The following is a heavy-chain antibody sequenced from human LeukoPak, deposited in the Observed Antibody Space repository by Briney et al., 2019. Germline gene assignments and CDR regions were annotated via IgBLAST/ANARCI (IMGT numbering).Heavy chain of an antibody. CDR1: EFTFSNAW. J-gene: IGHJ4*02. CDR3: AREILAPGKTHDY. Sequence: GGSLRLSCAASEFTFSNAWMSWVRQAPGKGLVWVSRINDDGSATFYADSVKGRFTISRDNAKNTLFLQMSSLRAEDTAVYFCAREILAPGKTHDYWGQGTLVTVSS. CDR2: INDDGSAT. V-gene: IGHV3-74*01.